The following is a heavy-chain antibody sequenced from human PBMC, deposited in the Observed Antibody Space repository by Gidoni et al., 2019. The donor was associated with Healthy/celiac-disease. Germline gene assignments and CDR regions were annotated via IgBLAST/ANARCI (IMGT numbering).Heavy chain of an antibody. J-gene: IGHJ4*02. CDR1: GGSISSSSYY. Sequence: QLQLQESGPGLVKPSETLSLTCTVSGGSISSSSYYWGWIRQPPGKGLEWIGSSYYSGSTYYNPSLKSRVTISVDTSKNQFSLKLSSVTASDTAVYYCARRVRKSYGRATYYFDYWGQGTLVTVSS. V-gene: IGHV4-39*01. CDR2: SYYSGST. D-gene: IGHD5-18*01. CDR3: ARRVRKSYGRATYYFDY.